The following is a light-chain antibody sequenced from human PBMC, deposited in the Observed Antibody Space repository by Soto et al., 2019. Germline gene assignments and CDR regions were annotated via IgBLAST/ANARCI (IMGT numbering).Light chain of an antibody. CDR3: QHYNSYSEA. J-gene: IGKJ1*01. CDR1: HSISSW. Sequence: DIHMTQSPSTLSASVGDRVTITCRASHSISSWLAWYQQKPGKAPKLLIYDASSLESGVPSRFSGSGSGTEFTPTISSLQPNDFATYCCQHYNSYSEAFGQGTKVDIK. CDR2: DAS. V-gene: IGKV1-5*01.